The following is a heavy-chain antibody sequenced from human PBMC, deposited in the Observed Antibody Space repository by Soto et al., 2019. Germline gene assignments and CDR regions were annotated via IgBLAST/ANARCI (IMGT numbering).Heavy chain of an antibody. CDR2: IYYSGST. V-gene: IGHV4-30-4*01. CDR3: ARDSPSYCSGGSCYPPAFDY. J-gene: IGHJ4*02. Sequence: QVQLQESGPGLVKPSQTLSLTCTVSGGSISSGDYYWSWIRQPPGKGLEWIGYIYYSGSTYYNPSLKSRVTLSVDTSKNQFSLKLSSVTAADTAVYYCARDSPSYCSGGSCYPPAFDYWGQGTLVTVSS. CDR1: GGSISSGDYY. D-gene: IGHD2-15*01.